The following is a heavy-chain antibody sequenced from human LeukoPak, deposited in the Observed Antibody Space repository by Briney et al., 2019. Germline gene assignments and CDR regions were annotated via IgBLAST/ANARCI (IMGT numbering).Heavy chain of an antibody. CDR3: ARQGAHSGWYSASLGWFDP. CDR2: IYSGGST. CDR1: EFSVGSNY. J-gene: IGHJ5*02. V-gene: IGHV3-66*04. D-gene: IGHD6-19*01. Sequence: GGSLRLSCAASEFSVGSNYMTWVRQAPGKGLEWVSLIYSGGSTYYADSVKGRFTISRDNSKNTLYLQMNSLRAEDTAVYYCARQGAHSGWYSASLGWFDPWGQGTLVTVSS.